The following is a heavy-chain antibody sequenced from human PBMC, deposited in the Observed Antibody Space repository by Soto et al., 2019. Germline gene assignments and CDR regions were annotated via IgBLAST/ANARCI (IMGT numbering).Heavy chain of an antibody. CDR3: ARRGGNGLHV. CDR1: GDSVSSNSAA. Sequence: PSQTLSLTGAISGDSVSSNSAAWNWIRQSPSRGLEWLGRTSYRSKWDHDYAVPVKSRININADPSKNQFALQLNSVTPEATAVYYCARRGGNGLHVRGQGTTVTVSS. D-gene: IGHD3-3*01. CDR2: TSYRSKWDH. J-gene: IGHJ6*01. V-gene: IGHV6-1*01.